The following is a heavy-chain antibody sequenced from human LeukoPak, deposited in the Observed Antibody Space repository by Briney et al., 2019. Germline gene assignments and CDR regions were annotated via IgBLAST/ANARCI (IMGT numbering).Heavy chain of an antibody. Sequence: PSETLSLTCAVYGGSFSGYYWSWIRQPPGKGLEWIGEINHSGSTNYNPSLKSRVTISVDTSKNQFSLKLSSVTAADTAVYYCARAHIVGATVDYWGQGTLVTVSS. J-gene: IGHJ4*02. D-gene: IGHD1-26*01. CDR2: INHSGST. CDR1: GGSFSGYY. V-gene: IGHV4-34*01. CDR3: ARAHIVGATVDY.